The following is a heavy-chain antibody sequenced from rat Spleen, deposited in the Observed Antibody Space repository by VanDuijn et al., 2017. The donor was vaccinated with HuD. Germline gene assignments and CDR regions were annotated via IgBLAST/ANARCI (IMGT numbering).Heavy chain of an antibody. CDR3: ARSDTIAAMCHY. V-gene: IGHV2S61*01. J-gene: IGHJ2*01. D-gene: IGHD1-2*01. Sequence: QVRLTESGPRLVQPSQTLSVTCTVSGFSLSNYGVIWVRQPPGKGLEWMGQIWGNGNTNYNSALKSRLSISRDTSKSKVFLQRNNLQTEDTAMYFCARSDTIAAMCHYWGQGVMVTVSS. CDR1: GFSLSNYG. CDR2: IWGNGNT.